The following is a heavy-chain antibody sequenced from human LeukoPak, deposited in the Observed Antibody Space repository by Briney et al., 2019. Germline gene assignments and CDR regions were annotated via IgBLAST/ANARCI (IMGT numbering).Heavy chain of an antibody. D-gene: IGHD1-26*01. Sequence: PSETLSLTCTVSGGSISSYYWSWIRQPPGKGLEWIGYIYYSGSTNYNPSLTSRVTISVDTSKNQFSLKLNSVTAADTAVYYCARSGSYHNNFDYWGQGTLVTVSS. CDR3: ARSGSYHNNFDY. CDR1: GGSISSYY. V-gene: IGHV4-59*01. J-gene: IGHJ4*02. CDR2: IYYSGST.